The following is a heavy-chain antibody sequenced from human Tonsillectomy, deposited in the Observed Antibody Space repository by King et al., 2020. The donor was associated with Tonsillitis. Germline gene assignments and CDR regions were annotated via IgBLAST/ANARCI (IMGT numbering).Heavy chain of an antibody. CDR3: ARVSGDYSILTGFDS. V-gene: IGHV1-18*04. CDR1: GSIFTSNG. J-gene: IGHJ4*02. D-gene: IGHD3-9*01. CDR2: ISAYNGNT. Sequence: VQLVQSGAEVKKPGASVKVSCKASGSIFTSNGISWVRQAPGQGLEWMGWISAYNGNTNYAQKFQGRVTMTTDTSTSTAYMELTNLRSDDTAVFYCARVSGDYSILTGFDSWGQGTLVTVSS.